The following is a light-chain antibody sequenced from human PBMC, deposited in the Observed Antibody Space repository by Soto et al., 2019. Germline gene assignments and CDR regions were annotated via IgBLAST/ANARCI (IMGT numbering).Light chain of an antibody. CDR3: SSYTRRSTLEGV. J-gene: IGLJ1*01. V-gene: IGLV2-14*01. CDR1: SSDVGGYNY. Sequence: QSALTQPASVSGSPGQSITISCTGTSSDVGGYNYVSWYQQHPGKAPKLMIYDVSNRPSGVSNRFSGSKSGNTASLTISGLQAEDEADYYCSSYTRRSTLEGVFGTGTKVTVL. CDR2: DVS.